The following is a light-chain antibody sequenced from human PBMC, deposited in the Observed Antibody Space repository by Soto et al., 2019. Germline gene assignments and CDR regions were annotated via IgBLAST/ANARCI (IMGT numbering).Light chain of an antibody. CDR1: QSVSSD. Sequence: EIVMTQSPATLSVSPGERVTLSCRASQSVSSDLAWYLQKPGQAPSLLVYGASTRATGMPARFSGSGSGTEFTLTISSLQSEDFAVYDCQQYNNWPHTFGQGTKLEIK. CDR3: QQYNNWPHT. CDR2: GAS. J-gene: IGKJ2*01. V-gene: IGKV3-15*01.